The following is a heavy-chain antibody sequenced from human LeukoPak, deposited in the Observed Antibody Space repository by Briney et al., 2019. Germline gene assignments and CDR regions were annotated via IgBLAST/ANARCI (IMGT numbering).Heavy chain of an antibody. Sequence: GSLRLSCAASGFTFSSYWMSWVRQAPGKGLEWIGEINHSGSTNYNPSLKSRVTISVDTSKNQFSLKLSSVTAADTAVYYCARFGPRRVSSSRHTYGMDAWGQGTTVTVSS. V-gene: IGHV4-34*01. CDR3: ARFGPRRVSSSRHTYGMDA. CDR2: INHSGST. J-gene: IGHJ6*02. D-gene: IGHD6-13*01. CDR1: GFTFSSYW.